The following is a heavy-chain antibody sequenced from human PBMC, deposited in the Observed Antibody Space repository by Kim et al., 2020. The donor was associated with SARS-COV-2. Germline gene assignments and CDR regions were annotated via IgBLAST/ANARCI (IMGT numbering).Heavy chain of an antibody. CDR3: AGSRPGAFDI. CDR2: T. Sequence: TYSHPSLKSRVTISVDTSKNQFSLTLSSVTAADTAVYYCAGSRPGAFDIWGQGTMVTVSS. V-gene: IGHV4-39*01. J-gene: IGHJ3*02. D-gene: IGHD1-26*01.